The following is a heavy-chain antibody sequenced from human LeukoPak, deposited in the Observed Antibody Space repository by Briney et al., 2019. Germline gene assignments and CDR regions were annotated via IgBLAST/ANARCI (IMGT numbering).Heavy chain of an antibody. J-gene: IGHJ4*02. D-gene: IGHD4-17*01. CDR2: ISSSGSTI. CDR1: GFTFSDYY. Sequence: GASLRLSCAASGFTFSDYYMSWIRQAPGKGLEWVSYISSSGSTIYYADSVKGRFTISRDNAKNSLYLQMDSLRSEDTAVYYCATALYGDYATYDYWGQGTLVTVSS. V-gene: IGHV3-11*01. CDR3: ATALYGDYATYDY.